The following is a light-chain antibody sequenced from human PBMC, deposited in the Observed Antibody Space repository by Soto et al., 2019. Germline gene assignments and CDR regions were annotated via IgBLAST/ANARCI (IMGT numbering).Light chain of an antibody. Sequence: DIQLTQSPSFLSASVGDRVTITCRASQGISSFLAWYQQKPGKAPKLLIYGASTLQSGVPSRFSGSGSGTEFTITISSLQPEDFATYYCQHLITYPITFGQGTRLEIK. CDR3: QHLITYPIT. J-gene: IGKJ5*01. V-gene: IGKV1-9*01. CDR2: GAS. CDR1: QGISSF.